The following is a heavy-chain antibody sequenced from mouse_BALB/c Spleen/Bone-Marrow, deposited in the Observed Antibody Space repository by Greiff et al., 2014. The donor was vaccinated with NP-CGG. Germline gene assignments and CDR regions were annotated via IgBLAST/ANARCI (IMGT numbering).Heavy chain of an antibody. Sequence: VQLQQSGPELVKPGASVKISCTGSGYAFSSSWMNWVKQRPGQGLEWIGRIYPGDGDTNSNGRFKGKATLTADRSSNTAYMQRSSLTSVDSAVYFGARSAYYGSSYGAMDYWGQGTSVTVSS. CDR2: IYPGDGDT. D-gene: IGHD1-1*01. CDR3: ARSAYYGSSYGAMDY. J-gene: IGHJ4*01. CDR1: GYAFSSSW. V-gene: IGHV1-82*01.